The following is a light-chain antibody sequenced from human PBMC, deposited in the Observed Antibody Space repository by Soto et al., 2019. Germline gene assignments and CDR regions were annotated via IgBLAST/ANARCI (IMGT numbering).Light chain of an antibody. J-gene: IGKJ1*01. CDR2: AAS. V-gene: IGKV1-39*01. CDR3: QQTYTTPRT. Sequence: DIQVTQSPSSLSASVGDRVTLTCRASQTISTYLNWYQQKPGKAPQLLIYAASSLQSGVPSRFSGSGSGTDFTLSVSSLQPEDFATYYCQQTYTTPRTFGQGTKVEIK. CDR1: QTISTY.